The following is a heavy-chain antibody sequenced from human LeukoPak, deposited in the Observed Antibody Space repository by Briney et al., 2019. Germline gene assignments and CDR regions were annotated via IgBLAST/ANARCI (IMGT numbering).Heavy chain of an antibody. CDR3: ARGWSGRVTAADI. CDR1: GGSISGYY. CDR2: IYSSGST. Sequence: SETLSLTCTVSGGSISGYYWTWIRQPAGKGLEWIGRIYSSGSTGYNPSLKSRVTMSVDTSKNQFSLKLRSVTAADTAVYYCARGWSGRVTAADIWGRGTMVTVSS. J-gene: IGHJ3*02. D-gene: IGHD3-3*01. V-gene: IGHV4-4*07.